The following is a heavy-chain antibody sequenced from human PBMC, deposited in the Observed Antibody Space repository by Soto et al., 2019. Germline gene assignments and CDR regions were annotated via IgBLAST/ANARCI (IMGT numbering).Heavy chain of an antibody. Sequence: ASVKVSCKASGYTFTSYDINWVRQATGQGLEWMGWMNPNSGNTGYAQKFQGRVTMTRNTSISTAYMELSSLRSEDTAVYYCARGPIHYYDSSGYPRPTGYYYGMDVWGQGTTVTVSS. CDR1: GYTFTSYD. J-gene: IGHJ6*02. CDR3: ARGPIHYYDSSGYPRPTGYYYGMDV. V-gene: IGHV1-8*01. D-gene: IGHD3-22*01. CDR2: MNPNSGNT.